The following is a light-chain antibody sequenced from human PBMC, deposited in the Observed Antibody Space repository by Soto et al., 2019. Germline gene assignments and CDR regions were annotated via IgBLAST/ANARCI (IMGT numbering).Light chain of an antibody. CDR3: LQRNSYPLT. V-gene: IGKV1-17*01. CDR2: AAS. J-gene: IGKJ4*01. Sequence: DIQMTQSASTLSAYVGDSVTITCRASQGISTCLAWYQQRPGKAPKRLIYAASSLQSGVPSRFSGSGSGTEFTLTISSLQPEDFATYYCLQRNSYPLTFGGGTKVDIK. CDR1: QGISTC.